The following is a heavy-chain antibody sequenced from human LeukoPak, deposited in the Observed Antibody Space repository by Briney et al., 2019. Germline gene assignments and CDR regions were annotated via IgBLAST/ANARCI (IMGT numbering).Heavy chain of an antibody. CDR3: ARGVQRYYDSSGYYPRYYFDY. Sequence: GRSLRLSCAASGFTFSSYGMHWVRQAPGKGLEWVAVIWYDGSNKYYADSVKGRFTISRDNSKNTLYLQMNSLRAEDTAVYYCARGVQRYYDSSGYYPRYYFDYWGQGTLVTVSS. V-gene: IGHV3-33*01. CDR1: GFTFSSYG. CDR2: IWYDGSNK. D-gene: IGHD3-22*01. J-gene: IGHJ4*02.